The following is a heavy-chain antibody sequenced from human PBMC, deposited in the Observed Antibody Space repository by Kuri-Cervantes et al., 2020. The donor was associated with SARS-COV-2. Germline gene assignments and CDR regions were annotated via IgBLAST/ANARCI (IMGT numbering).Heavy chain of an antibody. CDR2: IYPGDSST. CDR1: GYSFTSYC. Sequence: GGSLRLSCKGSGYSFTSYCIGWVRQMPGKGLEWMAIIYPGDSSTKYSPSFQGQVSISADKSTDAAYLQWSSLKASDTAIYFCAKGRGYWYFDLWGRGTLVTVSS. D-gene: IGHD1-26*01. V-gene: IGHV5-51*01. CDR3: AKGRGYWYFDL. J-gene: IGHJ2*01.